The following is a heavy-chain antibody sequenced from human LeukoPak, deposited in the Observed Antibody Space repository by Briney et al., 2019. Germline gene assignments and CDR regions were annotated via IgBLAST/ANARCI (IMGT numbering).Heavy chain of an antibody. CDR1: GFTFTKYW. CDR3: ARGLYCRSTSCYLDN. J-gene: IGHJ4*02. V-gene: IGHV3-7*01. D-gene: IGHD2-2*01. CDR2: IKQDGSEK. Sequence: PGGSLRLSCAASGFTFTKYWMTWVRQAPGKGLEWVANIKQDGSEKFYVDSVKGRFTISRDNAKNSLDLQINSLGAEDTAVYYCARGLYCRSTSCYLDNWGQGTLVTVSS.